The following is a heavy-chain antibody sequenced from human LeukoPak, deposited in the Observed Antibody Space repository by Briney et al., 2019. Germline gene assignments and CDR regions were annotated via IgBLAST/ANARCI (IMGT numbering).Heavy chain of an antibody. Sequence: SETLSLTCAVYGGSFSGYYWSWIRQPPGKGLEWIGEINHSGSTNYNPSLKSRVTISVDTSKNQFSLKLSSVPAADTAVYYCAKGYCRGNSCYDDRGAFDYWGQGTLVTVSS. CDR1: GGSFSGYY. CDR2: INHSGST. J-gene: IGHJ4*02. D-gene: IGHD2-2*01. CDR3: AKGYCRGNSCYDDRGAFDY. V-gene: IGHV4-34*01.